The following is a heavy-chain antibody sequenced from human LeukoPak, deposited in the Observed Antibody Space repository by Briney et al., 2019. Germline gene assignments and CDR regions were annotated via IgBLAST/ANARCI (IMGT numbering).Heavy chain of an antibody. V-gene: IGHV3-21*01. CDR3: ARDWGGSSSSRADFDY. Sequence: PGGSLRLSCAASGFTLSSYSMNWVRQAPGKGLEWVSSISSSSSYIYYADSVKGRFTISRDNAKNSLYLQMNSLRAEDTAVYYCARDWGGSSSSRADFDYWGQGTLVTVSS. J-gene: IGHJ4*02. CDR1: GFTLSSYS. D-gene: IGHD6-6*01. CDR2: ISSSSSYI.